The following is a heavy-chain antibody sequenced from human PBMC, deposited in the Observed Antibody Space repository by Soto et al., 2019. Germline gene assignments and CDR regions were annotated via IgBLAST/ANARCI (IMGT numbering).Heavy chain of an antibody. V-gene: IGHV4-30-2*01. CDR2: IYHSGST. CDR1: DGAISTGGYS. CDR3: ARVLDY. Sequence: SQTQSLTNAVADGAISTGGYSWSWIRQPPGKGLEWIGYIYHSGSTYYNPSLKSRVTISVDRSKNQFSLKLSSVTAADTAVYYCARVLDYWGQGTLVTVSS. D-gene: IGHD1-26*01. J-gene: IGHJ4*02.